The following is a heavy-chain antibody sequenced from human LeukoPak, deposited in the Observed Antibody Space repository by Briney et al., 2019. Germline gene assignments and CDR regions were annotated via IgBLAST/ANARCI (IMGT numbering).Heavy chain of an antibody. V-gene: IGHV3-11*04. J-gene: IGHJ4*02. CDR3: ARGDCSGGSCYLSLTTIDY. D-gene: IGHD2-15*01. Sequence: GGSLRLSCAASVFTFIDYYMSWIRQAPGKGLEWVSYISSSVSTIYYADSVKGRFTISRDNAKNSMYLKMNSLRAEDTAVYYCARGDCSGGSCYLSLTTIDYWGQGTLVTVSS. CDR1: VFTFIDYY. CDR2: ISSSVSTI.